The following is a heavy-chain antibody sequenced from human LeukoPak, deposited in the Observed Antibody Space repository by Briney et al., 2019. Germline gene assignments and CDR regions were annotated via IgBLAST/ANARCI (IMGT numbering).Heavy chain of an antibody. CDR1: GFTFSSYA. Sequence: GGSLRLSCAASGFTFSSYAMSWVRQAPGKGLEWVSGISAGGGSTYYADSVKGRFTISRDDSKNTLYLQMNSLRVDDTAVYYCAKAYGYSNRGIDYWGQGTLATVSS. J-gene: IGHJ4*02. D-gene: IGHD6-13*01. V-gene: IGHV3-23*01. CDR3: AKAYGYSNRGIDY. CDR2: ISAGGGST.